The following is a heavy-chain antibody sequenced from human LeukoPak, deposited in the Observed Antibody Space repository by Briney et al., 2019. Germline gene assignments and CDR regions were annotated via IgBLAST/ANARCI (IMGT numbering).Heavy chain of an antibody. CDR3: GREISGGASDY. CDR2: IWYDGSNK. J-gene: IGHJ4*02. D-gene: IGHD1-26*01. V-gene: IGHV3-33*01. CDR1: GFTFSSYG. Sequence: PGRSLRLSCAASGFTFSSYGMHWVRQAPGKGLEWVAVIWYDGSNKYYADSVRGRFTISRDNAKNTLYLQLNSLRAEDTAVYYCGREISGGASDYWGQGTLVTVSS.